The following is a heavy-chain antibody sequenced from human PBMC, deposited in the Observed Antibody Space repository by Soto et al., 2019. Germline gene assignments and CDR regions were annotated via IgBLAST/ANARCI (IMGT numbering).Heavy chain of an antibody. CDR1: GGSISSYY. CDR2: IYYSGST. Sequence: SETLSLTCPVSGGSISSYYWSWIRQPPGKGLEWIGYIYYSGSTNYNPSLKSRVTISVDTSKNQFSLKLSSVTAADTAVYYCARAKLVGGYYGMDVWGQGTTVTVSS. J-gene: IGHJ6*02. CDR3: ARAKLVGGYYGMDV. D-gene: IGHD2-15*01. V-gene: IGHV4-59*01.